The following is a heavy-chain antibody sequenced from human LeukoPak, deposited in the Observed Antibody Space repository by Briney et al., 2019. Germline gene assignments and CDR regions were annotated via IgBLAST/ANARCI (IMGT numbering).Heavy chain of an antibody. J-gene: IGHJ1*01. D-gene: IGHD6-19*01. CDR3: ARNPSYSSGWTGYFQH. CDR2: VNPSGGST. V-gene: IGHV1-46*01. CDR1: GYTFTSYY. Sequence: PSVKVSCKASGYTFTSYYMHWVRQAPGQGLEWMGIVNPSGGSTSYAQKFQGRVTMTRDTSTSTVYMELSSLRSEDTAVYYCARNPSYSSGWTGYFQHWGQGTLVTVST.